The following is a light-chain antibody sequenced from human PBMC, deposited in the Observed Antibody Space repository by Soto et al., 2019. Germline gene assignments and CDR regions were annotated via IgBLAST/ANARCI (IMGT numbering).Light chain of an antibody. CDR2: GVS. CDR1: QSVTSN. V-gene: IGKV3-15*01. CDR3: HQYNSWPRGT. J-gene: IGKJ3*01. Sequence: EIVMTQSPATLSVSPGERATLSCRASQSVTSNLAWYQQKPGQAPRLLMYGVSTRATGIPVRFRGSGSGTEFTLTISSLQSEDSAVYYCHQYNSWPRGTFGPGTKVEIK.